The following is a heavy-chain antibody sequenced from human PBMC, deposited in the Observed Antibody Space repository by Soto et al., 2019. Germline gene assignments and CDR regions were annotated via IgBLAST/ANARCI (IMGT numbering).Heavy chain of an antibody. Sequence: LRLSCAASGFTFSSYAMSWVRQAPGKGLEWVSAISGSGGSTYYTDSVKGRFTISRDNSKNTVYLQMNSLRAEDTAVYYCAKVSGRGYYYGMDVWGQGTTVTVSS. V-gene: IGHV3-23*01. CDR3: AKVSGRGYYYGMDV. CDR2: ISGSGGST. CDR1: GFTFSSYA. J-gene: IGHJ6*02. D-gene: IGHD3-10*01.